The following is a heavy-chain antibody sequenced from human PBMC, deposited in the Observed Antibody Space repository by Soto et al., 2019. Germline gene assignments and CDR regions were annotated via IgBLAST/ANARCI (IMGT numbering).Heavy chain of an antibody. Sequence: SDTLALTCTVSGVSISSGGYYWSWIRQHPWKGLEWIVYIYYSGNTYYNPSLKSRVAISVDTSKNQFSLKLSSVTAADTAVYYCARAPGDYYDSSGSLYFDYWGQGTLVTVSS. J-gene: IGHJ4*02. CDR1: GVSISSGGYY. V-gene: IGHV4-31*03. CDR3: ARAPGDYYDSSGSLYFDY. CDR2: IYYSGNT. D-gene: IGHD3-22*01.